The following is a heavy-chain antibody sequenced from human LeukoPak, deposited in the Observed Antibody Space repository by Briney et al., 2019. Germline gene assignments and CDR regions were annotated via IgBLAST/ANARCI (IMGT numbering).Heavy chain of an antibody. CDR2: IYYSGST. CDR3: AREMTMVRGVTDY. CDR1: GGSISSYY. V-gene: IGHV4-59*12. D-gene: IGHD3-10*01. J-gene: IGHJ4*02. Sequence: SETLSLTCTVSGGSISSYYWSWIRQPAGKGLEWIGYIYYSGSTNYNPSLKSRVTISVDTSKNQFSLKLSSVTAADTAVYYCAREMTMVRGVTDYWGQGTLVTVSS.